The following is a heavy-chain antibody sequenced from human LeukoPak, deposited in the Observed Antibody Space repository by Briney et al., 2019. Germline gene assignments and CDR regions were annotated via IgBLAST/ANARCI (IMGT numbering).Heavy chain of an antibody. J-gene: IGHJ4*02. CDR3: AKGQNSLGAYSWGTDY. Sequence: PGRSLRLSCAASGVTFDDYAMHWVRQAPGKGLEWVSGISWNSGSIGYADSVKGRFTISRDNAKNSLYLQMNSLRAEDTALYYCAKGQNSLGAYSWGTDYWGQGTLVTVSS. CDR1: GVTFDDYA. CDR2: ISWNSGSI. D-gene: IGHD3-16*01. V-gene: IGHV3-9*01.